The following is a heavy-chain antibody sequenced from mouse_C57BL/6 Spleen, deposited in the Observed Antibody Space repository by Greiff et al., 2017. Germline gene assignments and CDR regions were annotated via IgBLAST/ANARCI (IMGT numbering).Heavy chain of an antibody. V-gene: IGHV1-76*01. CDR1: GYTFTDYY. Sequence: VQLQESGAELVRPGASVKLSCKASGYTFTDYYINWVKQRPGQGLEWIARIYPGSGNTYYNEKFKGKATLTAEKSSSTAYMQLSSLTSEDSAVYFCARDDEGAMDYWGQGTSVTVSS. J-gene: IGHJ4*01. D-gene: IGHD2-3*01. CDR2: IYPGSGNT. CDR3: ARDDEGAMDY.